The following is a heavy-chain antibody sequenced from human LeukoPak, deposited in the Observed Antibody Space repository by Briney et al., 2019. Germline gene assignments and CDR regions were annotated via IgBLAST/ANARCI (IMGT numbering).Heavy chain of an antibody. Sequence: PSETLSLTCFVSGTSVNNYYWSWLRQPAGKGLEWIGRIYSSGSTNYNLSLTSRVSISVDKSKNQVSLKLESVTAADTALYYCARERVGYDTSGRGPRFDSWGQGTLVTVSS. CDR2: IYSSGST. J-gene: IGHJ4*02. CDR3: ARERVGYDTSGRGPRFDS. V-gene: IGHV4-4*07. D-gene: IGHD3-22*01. CDR1: GTSVNNYY.